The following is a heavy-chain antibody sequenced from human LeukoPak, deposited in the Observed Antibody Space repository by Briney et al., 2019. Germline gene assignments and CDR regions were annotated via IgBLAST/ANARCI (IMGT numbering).Heavy chain of an antibody. V-gene: IGHV3-48*04. J-gene: IGHJ4*02. CDR2: ISRFSSTI. CDR3: ASLAVAGTATPHDY. D-gene: IGHD6-19*01. CDR1: GFTFSSYS. Sequence: GGSLRLSCAASGFTFSSYSMNWVRQAPGKGLEWVSYISRFSSTIYYADSVKGRFTISRDNAMNSLYLQMNSLRAEDTAVYYCASLAVAGTATPHDYWGQGTLVTVSS.